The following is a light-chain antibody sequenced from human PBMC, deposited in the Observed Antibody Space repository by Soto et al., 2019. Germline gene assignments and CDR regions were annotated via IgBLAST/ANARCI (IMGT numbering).Light chain of an antibody. CDR1: SSDVGGYHY. CDR3: TSYTASNNLYV. Sequence: QSALTQPPSASGSPGQSVTISCTGTSSDVGGYHYVAWYQQHPGKAPKLMIYEVSKRPSGVPDRFSGSKSGNTASLTVSGLQAEDEADYYCTSYTASNNLYVFGTGTKVTVL. J-gene: IGLJ1*01. V-gene: IGLV2-8*01. CDR2: EVS.